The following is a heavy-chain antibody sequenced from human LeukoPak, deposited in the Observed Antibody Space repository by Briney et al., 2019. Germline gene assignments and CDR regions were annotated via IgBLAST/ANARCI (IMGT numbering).Heavy chain of an antibody. J-gene: IGHJ4*02. Sequence: GGSLRLSCAASGFTFSSYVMTWVRQAPGKGLEWVSSITSGGSTYYAGSVKGRFTISRDNSKNSLSLQVSSLRAEDTAVYYCAKTNGYYSDWGQGTLVTVSS. D-gene: IGHD3-22*01. CDR1: GFTFSSYV. V-gene: IGHV3-23*01. CDR3: AKTNGYYSD. CDR2: ITSGGST.